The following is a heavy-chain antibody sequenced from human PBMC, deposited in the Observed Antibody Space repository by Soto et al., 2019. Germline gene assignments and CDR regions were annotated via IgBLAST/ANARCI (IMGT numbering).Heavy chain of an antibody. Sequence: QVQLVQSGAEVKKPGASVKVSCKASGHTFTGHHMHWVRQAPGQGLEWKTLINLDNGDTIYAQKFQGRVNTTRDTSITTAYMDLSGLRYDDTAVYYCGLERTGTGGFDYWGQGTQVTVSS. D-gene: IGHD1-1*01. CDR2: INLDNGDT. J-gene: IGHJ4*02. CDR3: GLERTGTGGFDY. CDR1: GHTFTGHH. V-gene: IGHV1-2*02.